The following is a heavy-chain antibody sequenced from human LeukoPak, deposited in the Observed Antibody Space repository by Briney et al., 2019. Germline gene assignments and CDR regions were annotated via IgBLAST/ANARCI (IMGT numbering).Heavy chain of an antibody. CDR3: AKAGSIRFDY. CDR1: GFTFSTYA. D-gene: IGHD3-3*02. J-gene: IGHJ4*02. Sequence: SGRSLRLSCAASGFTFSTYAMHWVRQAPGKGLEWVAVISYDGSSRYYADSVKGRFTISRDNSKNTLYLQMNSLRADDTAVYYCAKAGSIRFDYWGQGTLVTVSS. CDR2: ISYDGSSR. V-gene: IGHV3-30*04.